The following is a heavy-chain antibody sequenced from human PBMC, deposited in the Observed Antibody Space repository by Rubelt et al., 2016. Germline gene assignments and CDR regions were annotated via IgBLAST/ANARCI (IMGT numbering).Heavy chain of an antibody. Sequence: VVEGGGVVQPGRSLRLSCAASGFTFSSYAMHWVRQAPGKGLEWVAVISYDGSNKYYADSVKGRFTISRDSSKNTLYLQMNSLRAEDAAVYYCARDRSVTTGWFDPWGQGTLVTVSS. CDR1: GFTFSSYA. CDR3: ARDRSVTTGWFDP. J-gene: IGHJ5*02. CDR2: ISYDGSNK. V-gene: IGHV3-30*04. D-gene: IGHD4-11*01.